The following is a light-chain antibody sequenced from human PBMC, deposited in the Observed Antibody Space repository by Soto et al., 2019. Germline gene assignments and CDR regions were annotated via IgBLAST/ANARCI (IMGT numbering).Light chain of an antibody. J-gene: IGKJ2*01. CDR3: QQSYSSPYT. V-gene: IGKV1-39*01. Sequence: DSQMTQSPSSLSASVGDRVTITCRASQSISSYLNWYQQKPGKAPKLLIYTASSLQSGVPSRFSGSGSGTDFTLTISSLQPEDFATYFGQQSYSSPYTFCQGTKLEIK. CDR1: QSISSY. CDR2: TAS.